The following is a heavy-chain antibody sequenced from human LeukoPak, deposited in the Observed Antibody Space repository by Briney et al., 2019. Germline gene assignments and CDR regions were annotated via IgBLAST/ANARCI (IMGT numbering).Heavy chain of an antibody. CDR1: GYTFTSYD. V-gene: IGHV1-8*01. Sequence: ASVKVSCKASGYTFTSYDINWVRQATGQGLEWMGWMNPNSGNTGYAQKFQGRVTMTRNTSITTAYMELSSVRSEDTAVYYCARPFQNGARDFDYWGQGTLVTVSS. D-gene: IGHD2-8*01. CDR3: ARPFQNGARDFDY. CDR2: MNPNSGNT. J-gene: IGHJ4*02.